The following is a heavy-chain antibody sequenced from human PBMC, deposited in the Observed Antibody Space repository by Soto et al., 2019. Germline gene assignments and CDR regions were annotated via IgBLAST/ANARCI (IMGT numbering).Heavy chain of an antibody. J-gene: IGHJ5*02. CDR2: VYPIGRT. D-gene: IGHD6-13*01. CDR1: GDSVSSGCFH. V-gene: IGHV4-61*01. Sequence: PPEALPLPCRDSGDSVSSGCFHRGWIRQPPGTGLAWLGFVYPIGRTNYNPSLESRVAISVDTSKSQFSLKLSSVTAADTAVYYGAAGYSNSLFDPCCQGTPVTVS. CDR3: AAGYSNSLFDP.